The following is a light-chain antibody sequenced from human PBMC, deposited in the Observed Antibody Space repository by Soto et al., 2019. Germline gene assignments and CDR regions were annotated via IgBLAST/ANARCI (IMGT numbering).Light chain of an antibody. CDR1: SSDLGGYNY. J-gene: IGLJ1*01. CDR3: CSYTSSSPDV. Sequence: QSALTQPASVSGSPGQSITISCTGTSSDLGGYNYVSWYQHHPGKAPKLMIYQVSNRPSGVSNRFSGSKSGNTASLTISGLQAEDEADYYCCSYTSSSPDVFGTGTTLTVL. CDR2: QVS. V-gene: IGLV2-14*01.